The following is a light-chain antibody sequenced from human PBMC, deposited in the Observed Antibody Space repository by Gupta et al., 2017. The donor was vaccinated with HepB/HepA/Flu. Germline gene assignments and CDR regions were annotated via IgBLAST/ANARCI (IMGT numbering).Light chain of an antibody. CDR2: LNI. J-gene: IGLJ3*02. Sequence: QSVLTQPPSVSGPPGQRVTISCTGSSSNIGAGYDVHWYQQLPGTAPKLLIYLNINRPSGVPDRFFGSKSGASASLVITGLQAEDEADYYCQSYDTNLSGGVFGGGTKLTVL. V-gene: IGLV1-40*01. CDR3: QSYDTNLSGGV. CDR1: SSNIGAGYD.